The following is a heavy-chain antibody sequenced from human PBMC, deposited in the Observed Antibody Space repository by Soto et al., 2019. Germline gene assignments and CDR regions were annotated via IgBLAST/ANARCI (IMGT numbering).Heavy chain of an antibody. J-gene: IGHJ6*02. CDR3: GRGPSPRAPAGGTPYYYAMDV. V-gene: IGHV1-8*02. CDR2: MNPINGAT. CDR1: GYDFSTYD. Sequence: QVQLVQSGAEVKQSGASVKVSCKASGYDFSTYDINWVRQASGQGLEWMGWMNPINGATGSARRFQGSVSMTRNTATGTAYLELTSLRSDDTAVYYCGRGPSPRAPAGGTPYYYAMDVWGQVTTVTVS. D-gene: IGHD6-13*01.